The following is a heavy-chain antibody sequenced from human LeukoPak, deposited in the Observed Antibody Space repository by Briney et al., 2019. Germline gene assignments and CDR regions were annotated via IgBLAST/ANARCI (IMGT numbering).Heavy chain of an antibody. J-gene: IGHJ5*02. Sequence: ASVKVSCKTSGGTFRSHIFSWVRQAPGQGLEWMGRITPIINSAKYAQKFRDRLTITADTSTGTAYMELSSLTSEDTALYYCTRVNLRGSRYNWFDPWGQGTLVTVSS. V-gene: IGHV1-69*08. CDR2: ITPIINSA. CDR1: GGTFRSHI. CDR3: TRVNLRGSRYNWFDP. D-gene: IGHD1-26*01.